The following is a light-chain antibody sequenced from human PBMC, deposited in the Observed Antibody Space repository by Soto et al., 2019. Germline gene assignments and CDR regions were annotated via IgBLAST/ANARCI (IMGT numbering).Light chain of an antibody. CDR1: QSVSSN. V-gene: IGKV3-15*01. CDR2: GAS. CDR3: QQYNNWPPWT. Sequence: EIVMTQSPATLSVSPGERATLSCGASQSVSSNLAWYQQKPGQAPRLLIYGASTRATGIPARFSGSGSGTELTLTISSLQSEDLAVYYCQQYNNWPPWTFGQGTKVEIK. J-gene: IGKJ1*01.